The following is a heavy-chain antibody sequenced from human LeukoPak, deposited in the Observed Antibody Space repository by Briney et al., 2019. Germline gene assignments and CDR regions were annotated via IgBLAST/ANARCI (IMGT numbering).Heavy chain of an antibody. CDR3: ARDLFSRIAAAGTTIYYYYYYYMDV. CDR1: GYTFTSYG. CDR2: IIPIFGTA. D-gene: IGHD6-13*01. J-gene: IGHJ6*03. Sequence: SVKVSCKASGYTFTSYGISWVRQAPGQGLEWMGGIIPIFGTANYAQKFQGRVTITADKSTSTAYMELSSLRSEDTAVYYCARDLFSRIAAAGTTIYYYYYYYMDVWGKGTTVTVSS. V-gene: IGHV1-69*06.